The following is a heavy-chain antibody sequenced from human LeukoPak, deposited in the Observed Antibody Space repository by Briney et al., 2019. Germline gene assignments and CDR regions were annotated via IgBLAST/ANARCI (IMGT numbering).Heavy chain of an antibody. CDR3: VSLFSSWQKVELTFDY. CDR2: ISAYNGNT. Sequence: ASVKVSCKASGGTFSSYAISWVRQAPGQGLGWMGWISAYNGNTNYAQKLQGRVTMTTDTSTSTAYMELRSLRSDDTAVYYCVSLFSSWQKVELTFDYWGQGTLVTVSS. V-gene: IGHV1-18*01. CDR1: GGTFSSYA. D-gene: IGHD6-13*01. J-gene: IGHJ4*02.